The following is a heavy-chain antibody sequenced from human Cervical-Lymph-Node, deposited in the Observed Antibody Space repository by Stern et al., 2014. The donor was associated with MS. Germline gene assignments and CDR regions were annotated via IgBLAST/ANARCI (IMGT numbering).Heavy chain of an antibody. Sequence: LVESGAEAKKPGASVKVSCKAAGYSFTDYFIHWVRQAPGQGLEWMGWISSDTGGANYAQRFQGRVTMTRDTSISTTYMELSRLRSDDTAVYYCARDRGSHSDYWGQGTLVTVSS. CDR1: GYSFTDYF. D-gene: IGHD1-26*01. CDR2: ISSDTGGA. V-gene: IGHV1-2*02. CDR3: ARDRGSHSDY. J-gene: IGHJ4*02.